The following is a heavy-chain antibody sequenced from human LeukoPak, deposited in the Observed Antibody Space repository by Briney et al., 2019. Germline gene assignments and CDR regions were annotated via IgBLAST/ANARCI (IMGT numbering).Heavy chain of an antibody. D-gene: IGHD3-10*01. CDR1: GGSISSGSYY. CDR3: ARGGGSGSYYFGSYYYYYMDV. CDR2: IYYSGST. V-gene: IGHV4-61*10. J-gene: IGHJ6*03. Sequence: SETLSLTCTVSGGSISSGSYYWSWIRQPAGKGLEWIGYIYYSGSTNYNPSLKSRVTISVDTSKNQFSLKLSSVTAADTAVYYCARGGGSGSYYFGSYYYYYMDVWGKGTTVTVSS.